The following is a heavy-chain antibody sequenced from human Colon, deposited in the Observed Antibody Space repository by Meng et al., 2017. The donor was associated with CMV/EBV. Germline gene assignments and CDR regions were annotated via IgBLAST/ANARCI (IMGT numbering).Heavy chain of an antibody. J-gene: IGHJ4*02. CDR3: AKVAHRVVPYYFDY. CDR2: IRYDGSNK. CDR1: GFTFSSYG. D-gene: IGHD2-2*01. V-gene: IGHV3-30*02. Sequence: GEFLKISCAASGFTFSSYGMHWVRQAPGKGLEWVAFIRYDGSNKYYADSVKGRFTISRDNSKNTLYLQMNSLRAEDTAVYYCAKVAHRVVPYYFDYWGQGTLVTVSS.